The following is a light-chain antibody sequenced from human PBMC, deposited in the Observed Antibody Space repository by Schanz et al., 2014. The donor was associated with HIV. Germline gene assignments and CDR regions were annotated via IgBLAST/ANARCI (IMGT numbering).Light chain of an antibody. CDR3: SSYTSSILFV. V-gene: IGLV2-14*03. CDR2: DVS. J-gene: IGLJ1*01. CDR1: STDVDYYYY. Sequence: QSALTQPASVSGSPGQSITISCAGASTDVDYYYYISWYQQHPGGAPKLVIYDVSIRPSGVSDRFSGSKSGNTASLTISGLQVEDEADYYCSSYTSSILFVFGTGTKLTVL.